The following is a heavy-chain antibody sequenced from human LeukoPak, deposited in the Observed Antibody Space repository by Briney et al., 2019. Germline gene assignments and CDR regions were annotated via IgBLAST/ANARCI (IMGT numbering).Heavy chain of an antibody. CDR2: ISAYNGNT. J-gene: IGHJ6*03. CDR1: GYTFTSYG. V-gene: IGHV1-18*01. CDR3: ARGITIFGVVRDYYYYYMDV. D-gene: IGHD3-3*01. Sequence: ASVKVSCKASGYTFTSYGISWVRQAPGQGLEWMGWISAYNGNTNYAQKLQGRVTMTTDTSTSTAYMELRSLRSDDTAVYYCARGITIFGVVRDYYYYYMDVWGKGTTVIVSS.